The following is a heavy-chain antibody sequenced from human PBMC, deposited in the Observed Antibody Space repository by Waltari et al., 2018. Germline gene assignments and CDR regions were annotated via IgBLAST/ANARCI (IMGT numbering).Heavy chain of an antibody. CDR1: GGSLSGYY. Sequence: VQLQQWGAGLLTPSETLSHTCAVYGGSLSGYYWSWFRQPPGKGLEWIGEIDQSGGTNYSPSFKSRVTISVDTSKMQFSLKLASVTAADTAVYYLARGNVGYFQHWGQGTLVSVSS. D-gene: IGHD6-13*01. CDR3: ARGNVGYFQH. CDR2: IDQSGGT. V-gene: IGHV4-34*01. J-gene: IGHJ1*01.